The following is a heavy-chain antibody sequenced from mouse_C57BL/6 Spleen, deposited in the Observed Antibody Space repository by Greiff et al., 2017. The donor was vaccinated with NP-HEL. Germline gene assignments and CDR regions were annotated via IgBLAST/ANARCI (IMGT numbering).Heavy chain of an antibody. Sequence: VQLQQSGAELVKPGASVKMSCKASGYTFTSYWITWVKQRPGQGLEWIGDIYPGSGSTNYNEKFKSKATLTVDTSSSTAYMQLSSLTSEDSAVYYGATGPAQATSAYWGQGTLVTVSA. CDR1: GYTFTSYW. D-gene: IGHD3-2*02. CDR3: ATGPAQATSAY. V-gene: IGHV1-55*01. CDR2: IYPGSGST. J-gene: IGHJ3*01.